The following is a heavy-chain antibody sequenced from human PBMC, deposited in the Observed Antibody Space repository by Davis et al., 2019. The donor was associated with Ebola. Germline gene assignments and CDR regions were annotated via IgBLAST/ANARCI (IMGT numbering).Heavy chain of an antibody. CDR2: IYPGDSDT. J-gene: IGHJ4*02. V-gene: IGHV5-51*01. Sequence: KVSCKGSGYSFTSYWIGWVRQMPGKGLEWMGIIYPGDSDTRYSPSFQGQVTISADKSISTAYLQWSSLKASDTAMYYCARRIAAAGSNFDYWGQGTLVTVSS. CDR1: GYSFTSYW. CDR3: ARRIAAAGSNFDY. D-gene: IGHD6-13*01.